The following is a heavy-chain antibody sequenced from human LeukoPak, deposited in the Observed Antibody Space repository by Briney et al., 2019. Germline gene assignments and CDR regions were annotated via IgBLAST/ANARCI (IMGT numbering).Heavy chain of an antibody. D-gene: IGHD2-2*01. CDR3: ARVDLWDIVVVPASGFDP. Sequence: GASVKVSCKASGYTFTSYGISWVRQAPGQGLEWMGWISAYNGNTNYAQKLQGRVTMTTDTSTSTAYMELRSLRSDDTAVYYCARVDLWDIVVVPASGFDPWGQGTLVTVSS. CDR2: ISAYNGNT. J-gene: IGHJ5*02. CDR1: GYTFTSYG. V-gene: IGHV1-18*01.